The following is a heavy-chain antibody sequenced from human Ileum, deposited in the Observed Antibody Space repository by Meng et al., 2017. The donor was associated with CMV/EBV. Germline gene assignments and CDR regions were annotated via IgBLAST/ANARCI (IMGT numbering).Heavy chain of an antibody. CDR2: INTANGNT. J-gene: IGHJ4*02. Sequence: QVQLVQSGAEVKKPGASVKVSCKASGYSFTTYAIHWVRQAPGQSLEWMGWINTANGNTKYSQKFQGRVITTRDTSASTAYMELNSLRSEDTAVYYCSIDTSGYHYKYWGQGTLVTVSS. CDR1: GYSFTTYA. CDR3: SIDTSGYHYKY. V-gene: IGHV1-3*04. D-gene: IGHD3-22*01.